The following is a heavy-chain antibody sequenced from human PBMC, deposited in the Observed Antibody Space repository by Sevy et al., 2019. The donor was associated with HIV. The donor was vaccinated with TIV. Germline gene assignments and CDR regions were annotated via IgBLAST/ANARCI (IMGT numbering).Heavy chain of an antibody. Sequence: GGSLRLSCAASGFSFSSYNMNWVRQAPGKGLEWVSSISSSSSYIYYAYSVKGRFTISRDNAKNSLYLQMNSLRAEDTAVYYCARDPIAVAGNPYGMDVWGQGATVTVSS. V-gene: IGHV3-21*01. CDR1: GFSFSSYN. CDR3: ARDPIAVAGNPYGMDV. D-gene: IGHD6-19*01. J-gene: IGHJ6*02. CDR2: ISSSSSYI.